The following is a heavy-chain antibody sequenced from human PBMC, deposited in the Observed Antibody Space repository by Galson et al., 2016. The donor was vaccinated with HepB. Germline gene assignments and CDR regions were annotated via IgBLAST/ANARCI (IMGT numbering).Heavy chain of an antibody. V-gene: IGHV3-74*01. CDR3: ARDKAVLRNPGGYFDY. CDR2: INSDGSST. Sequence: SLRLSCAASGFTFSSYWMHWVRQAPGKGLVWVSRINSDGSSTSYADSVKGRFTISRDNAKNTLYVQMNSLRDEDTDLYYCARDKAVLRNPGGYFDYWGQGTLVTVSS. J-gene: IGHJ4*02. D-gene: IGHD3-3*01. CDR1: GFTFSSYW.